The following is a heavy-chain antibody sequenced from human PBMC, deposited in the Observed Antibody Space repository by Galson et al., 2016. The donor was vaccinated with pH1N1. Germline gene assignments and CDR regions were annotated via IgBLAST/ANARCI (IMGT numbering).Heavy chain of an antibody. CDR2: IFNDGST. J-gene: IGHJ4*02. Sequence: SLRLSCAASGFSVSRHWMSWVRQAPGQGLDWVSGIFNDGSTSYADSVKGRFTISRDNSKNTLYLQMNTLRVDDTALYYCARDRPYGGKFDFDSWGPGTLVTVSS. V-gene: IGHV3-53*01. CDR1: GFSVSRHW. D-gene: IGHD4-23*01. CDR3: ARDRPYGGKFDFDS.